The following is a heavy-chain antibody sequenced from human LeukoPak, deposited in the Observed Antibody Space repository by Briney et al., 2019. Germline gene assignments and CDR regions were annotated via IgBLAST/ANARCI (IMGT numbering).Heavy chain of an antibody. J-gene: IGHJ5*02. CDR3: AKDANNWNTRWFDP. Sequence: GRSLRLSCAASGFTFSSYAMHWVRQAPGKGLEWVAVISYDGSNKYYADSVKGRFTISRDNSKNTLYLQMNSLRAEDTAVYYCAKDANNWNTRWFDPWGQGTLVTVSS. V-gene: IGHV3-30-3*01. CDR2: ISYDGSNK. D-gene: IGHD1/OR15-1a*01. CDR1: GFTFSSYA.